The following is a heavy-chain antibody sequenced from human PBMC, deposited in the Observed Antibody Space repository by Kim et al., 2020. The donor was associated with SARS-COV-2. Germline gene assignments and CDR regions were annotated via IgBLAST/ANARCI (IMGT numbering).Heavy chain of an antibody. V-gene: IGHV3-30*02. Sequence: GGSLRLSCALSGFTFSNSGIHWVRQSPGGRLEWVAFIAYHGGIDYYADSVEGRFTISRDPSKNTLYLRVSSLRPEDTGVYYCAKEPGKPDGETHHYFYM. J-gene: IGHJ6*03. CDR2: IAYHGGID. CDR3: AKEPGKPDGETHHYFYM. D-gene: IGHD7-27*01. CDR1: GFTFSNSG.